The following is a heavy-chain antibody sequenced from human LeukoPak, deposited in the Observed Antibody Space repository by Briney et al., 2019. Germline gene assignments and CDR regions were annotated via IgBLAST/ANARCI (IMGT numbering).Heavy chain of an antibody. D-gene: IGHD3-16*01. CDR3: ASGQGKGSYDIGHY. CDR1: GGTFSSYS. Sequence: SVKVSCEASGGTFSSYSIIWVRQAPGQGLEWMGRIIPILDIPNYAEKFQGRVTITADKSTSTGYMELSSLRSEDTAVYYCASGQGKGSYDIGHYWGQGTLVTVSS. J-gene: IGHJ4*02. V-gene: IGHV1-69*02. CDR2: IIPILDIP.